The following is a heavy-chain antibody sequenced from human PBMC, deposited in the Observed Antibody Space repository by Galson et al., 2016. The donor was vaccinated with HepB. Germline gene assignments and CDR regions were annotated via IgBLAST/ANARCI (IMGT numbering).Heavy chain of an antibody. J-gene: IGHJ4*02. V-gene: IGHV3-30*19. CDR3: AKLDCGRDCPRDD. CDR1: GFTFSRYG. CDR2: ISYDGGDK. D-gene: IGHD2-21*02. Sequence: SLRLSCAASGFTFSRYGMHWVRQAPGKGLEWVAVISYDGGDKHYADSVKGRLTVPRDNSKNTLFLQMNSLRVEDTAVYYCAKLDCGRDCPRDDWGQGTQVTVS.